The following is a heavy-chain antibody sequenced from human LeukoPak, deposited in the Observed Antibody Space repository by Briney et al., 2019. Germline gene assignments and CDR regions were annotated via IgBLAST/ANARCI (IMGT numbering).Heavy chain of an antibody. V-gene: IGHV3-73*01. CDR1: GFTFSGSA. CDR3: THRKAAA. J-gene: IGHJ5*02. CDR2: IRSKANSYAT. Sequence: PGGSLRLSCAASGFTFSGSAMHWVRLAPGKGMEWVGRIRSKANSYATAYAASVKGRFTISRDDSKNTAYLQMNSLKTEDTAVYYCTHRKAAAWGQGTLVTVSA. D-gene: IGHD6-13*01.